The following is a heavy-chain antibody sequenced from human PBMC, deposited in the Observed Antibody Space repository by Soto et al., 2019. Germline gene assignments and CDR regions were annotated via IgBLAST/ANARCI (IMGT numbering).Heavy chain of an antibody. Sequence: SETLSLTCAVYGVSFSGYYWSWIRQPPGKGLEWIGEINHSGSTNYNPSLKSRVTISVDTSKNQFSLKLSSVTAADTAVHYCARRRIWFGELYFDYWGQGTLVTVSS. CDR3: ARRRIWFGELYFDY. CDR1: GVSFSGYY. CDR2: INHSGST. D-gene: IGHD3-10*01. J-gene: IGHJ4*02. V-gene: IGHV4-34*01.